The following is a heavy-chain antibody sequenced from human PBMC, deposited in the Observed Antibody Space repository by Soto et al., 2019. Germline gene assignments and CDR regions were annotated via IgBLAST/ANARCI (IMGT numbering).Heavy chain of an antibody. CDR2: ISGSGGST. Sequence: GGSLRLSCAASGFTFSSYAMSWVRQAPGKGLEWVSAISGSGGSTYYADSVKGRFTISRDNSKNTLYLQMNSLRAEDTAVYYCAKVGGSTVDYDILTGYEQPYYLDYWGQGTLVTVSS. CDR3: AKVGGSTVDYDILTGYEQPYYLDY. V-gene: IGHV3-23*01. J-gene: IGHJ4*02. D-gene: IGHD3-9*01. CDR1: GFTFSSYA.